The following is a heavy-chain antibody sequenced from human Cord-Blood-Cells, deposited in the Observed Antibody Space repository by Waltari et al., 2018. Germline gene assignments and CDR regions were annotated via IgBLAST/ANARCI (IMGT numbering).Heavy chain of an antibody. CDR2: INHSGST. CDR1: GGSFSGYY. CDR3: ARDVADCSGGSCYHAFDI. V-gene: IGHV4-34*01. J-gene: IGHJ3*02. D-gene: IGHD2-15*01. Sequence: QVQLQQWGAGLLKPSETLSLTCAVYGGSFSGYYWSWIRQPPGKGLEWIGEINHSGSTNANPPLKSRVTISVDTSKNQFSLKLSSVTAADTAVYYCARDVADCSGGSCYHAFDIWGQGTMVTVSS.